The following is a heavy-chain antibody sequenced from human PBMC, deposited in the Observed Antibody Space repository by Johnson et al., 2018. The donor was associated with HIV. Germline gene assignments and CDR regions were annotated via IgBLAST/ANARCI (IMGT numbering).Heavy chain of an antibody. J-gene: IGHJ3*02. Sequence: VQLVESGGGLVQPGGSLRLSCSASGFSVSSNYMTWVRQAPGKGLEWVSVIYSGGNTYYADSVKGRFSISRDNSKNTVYLQMNSLRPEDTAVYYCARVAALYDAFDIWGQGTMVTVSS. V-gene: IGHV3-66*02. CDR3: ARVAALYDAFDI. D-gene: IGHD2-15*01. CDR2: IYSGGNT. CDR1: GFSVSSNY.